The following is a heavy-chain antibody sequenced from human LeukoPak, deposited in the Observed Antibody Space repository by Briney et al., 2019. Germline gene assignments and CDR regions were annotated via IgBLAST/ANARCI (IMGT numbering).Heavy chain of an antibody. Sequence: ASVKVSCKVSGYTLTELSMHWVRQAPGKGLEWMGGFDPEDGETIYAQKFQGRVTMTEDTSTDTAHMELSSLRSEDTAVYYCATGRADWLLKTNWFDPWGQGTLVTVSS. CDR1: GYTLTELS. D-gene: IGHD3-9*01. V-gene: IGHV1-24*01. CDR2: FDPEDGET. J-gene: IGHJ5*02. CDR3: ATGRADWLLKTNWFDP.